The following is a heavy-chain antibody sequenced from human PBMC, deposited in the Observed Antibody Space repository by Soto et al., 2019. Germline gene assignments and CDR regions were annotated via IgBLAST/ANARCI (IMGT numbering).Heavy chain of an antibody. J-gene: IGHJ6*02. D-gene: IGHD2-15*01. CDR3: ARGRVAATLSFYYYGMDV. CDR1: GGTFSSYA. V-gene: IGHV1-69*13. Sequence: SVKVSCKASGGTFSSYAISWVRQAPGQGLEWMGGIIPIFGTANYAQKFQGRVTITADESTSTAYMELSSLRSEDTAVYYCARGRVAATLSFYYYGMDVWGQGTTVTVS. CDR2: IIPIFGTA.